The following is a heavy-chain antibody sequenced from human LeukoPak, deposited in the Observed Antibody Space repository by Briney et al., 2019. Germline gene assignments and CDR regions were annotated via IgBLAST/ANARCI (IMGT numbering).Heavy chain of an antibody. CDR3: ARGPPTGMDVR. CDR1: GGIFRGYV. Sequence: SVKVSCKASGGIFRGYVVSWVRQAPGQGLEWMGGIIPPFGPAKYTQNFQGRVTFTTDESMTTGYMEVRSLRSADTAMYYCARGPPTGMDVRWGQGTLVIVSS. J-gene: IGHJ4*02. V-gene: IGHV1-69*05. CDR2: IIPPFGPA. D-gene: IGHD3-10*02.